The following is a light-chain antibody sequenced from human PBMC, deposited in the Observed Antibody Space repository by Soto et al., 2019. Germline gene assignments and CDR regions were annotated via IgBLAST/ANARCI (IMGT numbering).Light chain of an antibody. V-gene: IGKV3-20*01. CDR3: QQHGSSPIT. Sequence: IVLTQLPGTFSFSPGEIATLSFRASQSVSTQLAWYQQKPGQTPRLLIYGASSRATGIPDRFSGSGSGTDFTLTISRLEPEDFAVYYCQQHGSSPITFGQGTRLEIK. CDR2: GAS. CDR1: QSVSTQ. J-gene: IGKJ5*01.